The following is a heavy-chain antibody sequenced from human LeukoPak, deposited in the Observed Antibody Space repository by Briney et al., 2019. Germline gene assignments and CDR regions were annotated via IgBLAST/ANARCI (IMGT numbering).Heavy chain of an antibody. CDR1: GYTFSTSG. D-gene: IGHD3-10*01. CDR3: ARALGSWIYVFEY. J-gene: IGHJ4*02. CDR2: ISTYNGNT. Sequence: ASVKVSCKASGYTFSTSGISWVRQAPGQGLEWMGWISTYNGNTRYAQKFQGRVTMTTDTSTSTAYMELRSLRSADTAVYYCARALGSWIYVFEYWGQGTLVTVSS. V-gene: IGHV1-18*01.